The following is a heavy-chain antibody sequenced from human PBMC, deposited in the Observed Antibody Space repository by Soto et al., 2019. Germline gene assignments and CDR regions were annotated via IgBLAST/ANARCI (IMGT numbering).Heavy chain of an antibody. J-gene: IGHJ4*02. D-gene: IGHD2-2*01. V-gene: IGHV1-8*01. CDR3: ARVPGRRYCSSTSCYYFDY. CDR2: MNPNSGNT. Sequence: ASVKVSCKASGYTFTSYDINWVRQATGQGLEWMGWMNPNSGNTGYAQKFQGRVTMTRNTSISTAYMELSSLRSEDTAVYYCARVPGRRYCSSTSCYYFDYWGQGTLVTVSS. CDR1: GYTFTSYD.